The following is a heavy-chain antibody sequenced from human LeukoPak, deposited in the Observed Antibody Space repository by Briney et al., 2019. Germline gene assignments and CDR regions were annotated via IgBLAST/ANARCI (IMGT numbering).Heavy chain of an antibody. CDR1: GGSISNYY. CDR2: IYSSGST. D-gene: IGHD1-1*01. CDR3: ARGGYTIFDY. J-gene: IGHJ4*02. Sequence: SETLSLTCTVSGGSISNYYWSWIRQPAGKGLEFIGRIYSSGSTNYNPSLKSRVTMSVDTSKNQFSLRLSSVTAADPAMYYCARGGYTIFDYWGQGTLVTVSS. V-gene: IGHV4-4*07.